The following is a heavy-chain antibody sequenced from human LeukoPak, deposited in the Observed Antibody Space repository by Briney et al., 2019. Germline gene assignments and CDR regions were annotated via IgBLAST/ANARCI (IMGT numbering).Heavy chain of an antibody. CDR1: GYTFTGYY. J-gene: IGHJ2*01. CDR2: INPNSGGT. Sequence: GASVKVSCKASGYTFTGYYMHWVPQAPGQGLEWMGWINPNSGGTNYAQKFQGRVTMTRDTSISTAYMELSRLRSDDTAVYYCARGSRALWFGELSYWYFDLWGRGTLVTVSS. CDR3: ARGSRALWFGELSYWYFDL. D-gene: IGHD3-10*01. V-gene: IGHV1-2*03.